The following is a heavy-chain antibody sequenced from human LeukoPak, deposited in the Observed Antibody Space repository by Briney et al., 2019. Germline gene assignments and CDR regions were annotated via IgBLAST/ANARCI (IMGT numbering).Heavy chain of an antibody. Sequence: PSETLSLTCTVSGYSISSAFYWGWIRQTPGKGLEWIGAIYHSGSTYFNPSLKSRVTMSVDTSKNQFSLKLSSVTAADTAVYYCARAGIFGVVIRLRSWFDPWGQGTLVTVSS. V-gene: IGHV4-38-2*02. CDR1: GYSISSAFY. CDR3: ARAGIFGVVIRLRSWFDP. CDR2: IYHSGST. D-gene: IGHD3-3*01. J-gene: IGHJ5*02.